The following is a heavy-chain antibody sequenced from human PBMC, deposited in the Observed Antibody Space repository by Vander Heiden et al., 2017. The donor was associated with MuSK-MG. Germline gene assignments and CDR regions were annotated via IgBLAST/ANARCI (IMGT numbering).Heavy chain of an antibody. V-gene: IGHV3-9*01. Sequence: EVQLVESGGGLVQPGRSLRLSCAASGFTFDDYAMHWVRQAPGKGLEWVSGISWNSGSIGYADSVKGRFTISRDNAKNSLYLQMNSLRAEDTALYYCAKDTTVGTHGAFDIWGQGTMVTVSS. CDR2: ISWNSGSI. CDR1: GFTFDDYA. CDR3: AKDTTVGTHGAFDI. D-gene: IGHD1-1*01. J-gene: IGHJ3*02.